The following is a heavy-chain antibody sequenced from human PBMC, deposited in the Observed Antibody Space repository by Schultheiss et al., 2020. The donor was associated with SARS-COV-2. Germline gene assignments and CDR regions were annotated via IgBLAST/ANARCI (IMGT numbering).Heavy chain of an antibody. CDR1: GFTFSSFA. Sequence: GALRLSCAASGFTFSSFALSWVRQAPGKGLEWVSAISGSGGSTYYADSVKGRFTISRDNSKNTLYLQMNSLRAEDTAVYYCARDLSWWLSEYYYGMDVWGQGTTVTVSS. D-gene: IGHD2-15*01. CDR3: ARDLSWWLSEYYYGMDV. CDR2: ISGSGGST. V-gene: IGHV3-23*01. J-gene: IGHJ6*02.